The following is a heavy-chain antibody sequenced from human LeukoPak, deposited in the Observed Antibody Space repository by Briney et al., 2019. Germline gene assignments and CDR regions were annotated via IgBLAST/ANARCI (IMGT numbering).Heavy chain of an antibody. J-gene: IGHJ4*02. CDR2: IYSSGRT. V-gene: IGHV4-59*01. CDR1: GGSMNFYY. Sequence: SETLSLTCSVSGGSMNFYYWNWIRQSPGKGLQWIGYIYSSGRTNYNPSLKSRVSISVDKSNNQFSLNLRSVTAADTAVYYCAGGPEKADFDFWAREPWSSSPQ. CDR3: AGGPEKADFDF. D-gene: IGHD1-14*01.